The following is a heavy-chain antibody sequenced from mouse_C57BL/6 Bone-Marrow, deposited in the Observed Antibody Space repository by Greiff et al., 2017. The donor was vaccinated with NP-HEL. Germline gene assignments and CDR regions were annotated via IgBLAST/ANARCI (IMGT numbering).Heavy chain of an antibody. CDR3: AKTHYYGSMEYAMDY. D-gene: IGHD1-1*01. J-gene: IGHJ4*01. CDR1: GFSLTSSG. CDR2: IWSGGIT. Sequence: QVQLKESGPGLVQPSQSLSITCTVSGFSLTSSGVHWVRQSPGKGLAWLGVIWSGGITVYNAAFMSRLSLTKDNPKSQVFFKMNSLQADDTAIYYCAKTHYYGSMEYAMDYWGQGTSVTVSS. V-gene: IGHV2-5*01.